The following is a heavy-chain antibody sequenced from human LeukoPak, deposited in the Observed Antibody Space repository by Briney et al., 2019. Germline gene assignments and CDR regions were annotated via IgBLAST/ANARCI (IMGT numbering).Heavy chain of an antibody. V-gene: IGHV4-30-4*01. D-gene: IGHD3-10*01. J-gene: IGHJ4*02. CDR1: GGSISSGDYY. CDR2: VHDSGNT. Sequence: SETLSLTCTVSGGSISSGDYYWSWIRQPPGKGLEWIGCVHDSGNTYYNPSLKSRLTISVDTSNNQFSLKLSSVTAADTAVYYCARGGSWRQLWFYYWGQGTLVAVSS. CDR3: ARGGSWRQLWFYY.